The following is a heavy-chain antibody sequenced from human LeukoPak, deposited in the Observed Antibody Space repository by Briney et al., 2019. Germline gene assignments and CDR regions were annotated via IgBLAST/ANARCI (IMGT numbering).Heavy chain of an antibody. CDR3: GKGLYHDYSGVEDS. CDR1: GFTFSSYA. J-gene: IGHJ4*02. V-gene: IGHV3-23*01. Sequence: PGGSLRLSCAASGFTFSSYAISWVRQAPGKGLEWVSSISGSGGKTYYADSVKGRFTISRDNSKNKLYLQANSLRADDTAVYYCGKGLYHDYSGVEDSWGQGTLVTVSS. CDR2: ISGSGGKT. D-gene: IGHD5-12*01.